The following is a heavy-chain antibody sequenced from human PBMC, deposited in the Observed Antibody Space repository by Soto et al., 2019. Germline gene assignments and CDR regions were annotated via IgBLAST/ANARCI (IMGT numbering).Heavy chain of an antibody. J-gene: IGHJ6*02. CDR1: GFTFSSYG. D-gene: IGHD1-1*01. CDR3: AKAGGPTYNYYGVEV. V-gene: IGHV3-30*18. Sequence: GGSLRLSCAVSGFTFSSYGMHWVRQAPVKGLEWVAFISYDGSEKYYADSVKGRFTISRDNSKNTPYLQMNSLRAEDTAVFYCAKAGGPTYNYYGVEVWGQGTTVTVSS. CDR2: ISYDGSEK.